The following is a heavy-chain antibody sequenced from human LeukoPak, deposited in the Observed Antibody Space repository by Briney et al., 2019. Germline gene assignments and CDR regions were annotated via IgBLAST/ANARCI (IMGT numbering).Heavy chain of an antibody. D-gene: IGHD3-22*01. J-gene: IGHJ4*02. CDR1: GDSVTTYY. Sequence: SETLSLTCTVSGDSVTTYYWSWIRQPPGKRLEYIGYIHYSGSTNYNPSLKSRVTISVDTSRTQFSLKLSSVTPADTAVYYCASYRAYYYDSSGYYHPGYFDYWGQGTLVTVSS. V-gene: IGHV4-59*02. CDR3: ASYRAYYYDSSGYYHPGYFDY. CDR2: IHYSGST.